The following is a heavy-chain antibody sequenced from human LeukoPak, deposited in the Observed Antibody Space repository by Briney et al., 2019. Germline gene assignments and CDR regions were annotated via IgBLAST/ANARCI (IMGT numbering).Heavy chain of an antibody. CDR3: ARAFSSQSFDY. Sequence: SETLSLTCAVYGGSFSGYYWSWIRQPPGKGLEWIGEINHSGSTNYNPSLKSRVTISVDTSKNQFSLKLSSVTAADTAVYYCARAFSSQSFDYWGQGTLVTVST. J-gene: IGHJ4*02. D-gene: IGHD6-13*01. CDR2: INHSGST. V-gene: IGHV4-34*01. CDR1: GGSFSGYY.